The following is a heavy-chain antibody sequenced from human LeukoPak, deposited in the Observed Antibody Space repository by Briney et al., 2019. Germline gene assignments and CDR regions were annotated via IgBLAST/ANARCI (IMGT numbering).Heavy chain of an antibody. CDR3: ARHCCSAPSKRVFDI. CDR1: GGSIISSDYH. Sequence: SETLSLTCTVSGGSIISSDYHWGWVRQPPGKGLGWIGTISYSGNTDYNPSLRSRVTISVDTSNNQFSLRLGSVTAADTAVYHCARHCCSAPSKRVFDIWGQGTMVTVSS. D-gene: IGHD2-15*01. J-gene: IGHJ3*02. CDR2: ISYSGNT. V-gene: IGHV4-39*01.